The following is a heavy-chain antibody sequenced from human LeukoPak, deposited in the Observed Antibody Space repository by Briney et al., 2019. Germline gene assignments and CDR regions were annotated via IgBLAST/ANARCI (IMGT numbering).Heavy chain of an antibody. CDR1: GYTFTSYY. V-gene: IGHV1-2*02. D-gene: IGHD3-10*01. CDR2: INPNSGGT. J-gene: IGHJ5*02. CDR3: AREVRGVSNWFDP. Sequence: ASVKVSCKASGYTFTSYYMHWVRQAPGQGLEWMGWINPNSGGTNYAQKFQGRVTMTRDTSISTAYMELSRLRSDDTAVYYCAREVRGVSNWFDPWGQGTLVTVSS.